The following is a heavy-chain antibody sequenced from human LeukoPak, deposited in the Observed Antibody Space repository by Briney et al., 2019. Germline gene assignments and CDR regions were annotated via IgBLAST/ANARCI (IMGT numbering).Heavy chain of an antibody. CDR3: ARDLVEGLTMIVVVEGYGMDV. CDR1: GYTFTSYY. V-gene: IGHV1-46*01. D-gene: IGHD3-22*01. J-gene: IGHJ6*02. Sequence: ASVKVSCKASGYTFTSYYMHWVRQAPGQGLEWMGIINPSGGSTSYAQKFQGRVTMTRDTSTSTVYTELSSLRSEDAAVYYCARDLVEGLTMIVVVEGYGMDVWGQGTTVTVSS. CDR2: INPSGGST.